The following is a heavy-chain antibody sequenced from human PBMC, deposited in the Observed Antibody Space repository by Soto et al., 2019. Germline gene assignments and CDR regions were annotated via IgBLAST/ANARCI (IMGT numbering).Heavy chain of an antibody. D-gene: IGHD3-22*01. V-gene: IGHV3-23*01. CDR1: GFTFSSYA. CDR2: ISGSGGST. J-gene: IGHJ4*02. CDR3: AKDQYYYDSSGYRGGGDY. Sequence: GGSLRLSCAASGFTFSSYAMSWVRQAPGKGLEWVSAISGSGGSTYYADSVKGRFTISRDNSKNTLYLQMNSLRAEDTAVYYCAKDQYYYDSSGYRGGGDYWGQGTLVTVPS.